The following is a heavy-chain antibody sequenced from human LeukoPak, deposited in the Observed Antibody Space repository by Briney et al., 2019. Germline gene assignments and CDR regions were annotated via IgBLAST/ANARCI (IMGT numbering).Heavy chain of an antibody. CDR1: GGSISSSY. Sequence: PSETLSLTCTVSGGSISSSYWAWIRQPPGKGLEWIGNIYYSGSTYYNPSLKSRVTISVDTSKNQFSLKLSSVTAADTAVYYCARVSSSWPHYYFDYWGQGTLVTVSS. CDR2: IYYSGST. CDR3: ARVSSSWPHYYFDY. J-gene: IGHJ4*02. D-gene: IGHD6-13*01. V-gene: IGHV4-39*07.